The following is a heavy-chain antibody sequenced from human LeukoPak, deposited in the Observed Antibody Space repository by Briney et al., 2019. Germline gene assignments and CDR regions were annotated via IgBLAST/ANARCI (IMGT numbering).Heavy chain of an antibody. J-gene: IGHJ4*02. CDR2: IYHSGST. Sequence: SETLSLTCTVSGDPISTYYWSWIRQSPGKGLEWIGYIYHSGSTKYNPSLKSRVTISVDTSKKQFSLKLSSVTAADTAVYYCARDGYGGVDYWGQGTLVTVSS. V-gene: IGHV4-59*01. D-gene: IGHD3-10*01. CDR1: GDPISTYY. CDR3: ARDGYGGVDY.